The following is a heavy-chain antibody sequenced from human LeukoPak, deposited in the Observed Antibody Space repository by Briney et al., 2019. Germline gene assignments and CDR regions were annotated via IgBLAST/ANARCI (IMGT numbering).Heavy chain of an antibody. V-gene: IGHV4-39*07. J-gene: IGHJ3*02. CDR1: GGSISSSSYY. CDR2: IYYSGST. CDR3: ARDRNPANNDYYVWGPFDI. Sequence: PSETLSLTCTVSGGSISSSSYYWGWIHQPPGKGLEWIGSIYYSGSTYYNPSLKSRVTISMDTSKNQFSLKLTSVTAADTALYYCARDRNPANNDYYVWGPFDIWGQGTVVSVSS. D-gene: IGHD3-16*01.